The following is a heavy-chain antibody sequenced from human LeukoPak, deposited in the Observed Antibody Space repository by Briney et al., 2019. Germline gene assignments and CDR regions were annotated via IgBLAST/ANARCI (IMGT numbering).Heavy chain of an antibody. CDR3: AKDTTVTGDAFDI. CDR1: GFTFDDYA. Sequence: PGRSLRLSCAAAGFTFDDYAMHWVRQAQGKGLEWVAGISWNSGSIGYADSVKGRFSISRDNPKNSLYLQMSSLRAEDTALYYCAKDTTVTGDAFDIWGQGTMVTVSS. J-gene: IGHJ3*02. CDR2: ISWNSGSI. V-gene: IGHV3-9*01. D-gene: IGHD4-11*01.